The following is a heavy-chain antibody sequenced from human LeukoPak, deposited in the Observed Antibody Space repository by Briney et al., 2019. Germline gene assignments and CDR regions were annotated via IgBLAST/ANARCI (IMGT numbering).Heavy chain of an antibody. D-gene: IGHD4-11*01. CDR1: GGSSSSYY. J-gene: IGHJ5*02. V-gene: IGHV4-59*01. CDR3: ARGTTVTTRSGFDP. Sequence: PSETLSLTCNVSGGSSSSYYWSWIRQPPGKGLEWIGYIFSSGGTDYNPSLRGRATISLDTSKNQISLKLSSVTAADTAVYYCARGTTVTTRSGFDPWGQGTLVTVSS. CDR2: IFSSGGT.